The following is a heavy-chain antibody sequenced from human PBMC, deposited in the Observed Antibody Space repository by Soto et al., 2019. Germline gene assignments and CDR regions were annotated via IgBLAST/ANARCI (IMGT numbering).Heavy chain of an antibody. CDR3: AKDLITMVRGVRHYYYYGMDV. V-gene: IGHV3-30*18. CDR2: ISYDGSNK. Sequence: PGGSLRLSCAASGFTFSSYGMHWVRQAPGKGLEWVAVISYDGSNKYYADSVKGRFTISRDNSKNTLYLQMNSLRAEDTAVYYCAKDLITMVRGVRHYYYYGMDVWGQGTTVTVSS. J-gene: IGHJ6*02. D-gene: IGHD3-10*01. CDR1: GFTFSSYG.